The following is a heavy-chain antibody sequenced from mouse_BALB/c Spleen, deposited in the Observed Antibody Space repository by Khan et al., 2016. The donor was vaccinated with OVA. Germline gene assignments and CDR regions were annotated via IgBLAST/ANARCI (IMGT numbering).Heavy chain of an antibody. J-gene: IGHJ2*01. CDR2: ISSGGSYT. Sequence: EVELVESGGGLVKPGGSLKLSCAASGFTFSSYTMSWVRQTPEKRLEWVATISSGGSYTYYPDSVKGRFTISRDNAKNTLYLQMSSLKSEDTAMYYCTRAYYGNYFDYWGQGTTLTVSS. CDR3: TRAYYGNYFDY. D-gene: IGHD2-10*01. CDR1: GFTFSSYT. V-gene: IGHV5-6-4*01.